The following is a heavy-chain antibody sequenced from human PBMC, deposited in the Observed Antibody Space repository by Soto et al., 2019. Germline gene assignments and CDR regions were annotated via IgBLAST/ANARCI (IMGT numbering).Heavy chain of an antibody. D-gene: IGHD3-22*01. CDR3: VGSGYSPWDC. CDR1: GGSISSSSYY. V-gene: IGHV4-39*01. CDR2: LYYSGST. Sequence: QLQLQESGPGLVKPSETLSLTCTVYGGSISSSSYYWGWIRQPPGKGLEWIGSLYYSGSTYYNPSLNGRVTISVDTSKNQFYLKLSSVTAADTAVYSGVGSGYSPWDCWGQGTLVTVSS. J-gene: IGHJ4*02.